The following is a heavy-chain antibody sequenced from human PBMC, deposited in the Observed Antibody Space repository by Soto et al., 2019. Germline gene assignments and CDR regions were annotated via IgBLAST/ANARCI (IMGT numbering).Heavy chain of an antibody. CDR3: ARERPLAAHGLDV. V-gene: IGHV1-69*01. J-gene: IGHJ6*02. CDR1: SDTFNNYA. Sequence: QVQLVQSGAEVKMPGSSVKVSCRASSDTFNNYAISWVRQAPGLGLEWMGGIIPVFGTTNYAQKFQGRVTITADASTTTAYMELSSMRSKDTAVYYCARERPLAAHGLDVWGQVTTVTVSS. D-gene: IGHD6-13*01. CDR2: IIPVFGTT.